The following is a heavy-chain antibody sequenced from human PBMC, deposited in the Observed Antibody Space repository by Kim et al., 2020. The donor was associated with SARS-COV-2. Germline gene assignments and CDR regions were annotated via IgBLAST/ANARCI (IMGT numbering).Heavy chain of an antibody. CDR2: IYYSGST. CDR3: ATKGDHYFDY. CDR1: GGSISSGGYY. Sequence: SETLSLTCTVSGGSISSGGYYWSWIRQHPGKGLEWIGYIYYSGSTYYNPSLKSRVTISVDTSKNQFSLKLSSVTAADTAVYYCATKGDHYFDYWGQGTLVTVSS. V-gene: IGHV4-31*03. D-gene: IGHD2-21*02. J-gene: IGHJ4*02.